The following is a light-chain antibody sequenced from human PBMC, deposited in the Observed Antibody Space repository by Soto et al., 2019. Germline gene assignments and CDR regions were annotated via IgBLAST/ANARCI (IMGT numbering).Light chain of an antibody. CDR1: QSVLYSPNNKNY. CDR3: QQYYSTPPYT. J-gene: IGKJ2*01. CDR2: WAS. Sequence: DIVMTQSPDSLAVSLGERATINCKSSQSVLYSPNNKNYLAWYQQKPEQPPKLLIYWASTRESGVPDRFSGSGFGTEFTRTISSLQDEDVAVYYCQQYYSTPPYTFGQGTKLDIK. V-gene: IGKV4-1*01.